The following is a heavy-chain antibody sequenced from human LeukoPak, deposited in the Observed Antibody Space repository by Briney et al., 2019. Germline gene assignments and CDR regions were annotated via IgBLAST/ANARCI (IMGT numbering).Heavy chain of an antibody. V-gene: IGHV1-69*01. CDR1: GGTFSSYA. CDR2: IIPIFGTA. J-gene: IGHJ6*02. CDR3: ARDHCSSTSCYAWGCCYYYYGMDV. Sequence: SVKVSCKASGGTFSSYAISWVRQAPGQGLEWMGGIIPIFGTANYAQKFQGRVTITADESTSTAYMELRSLRSDDTAVYYCARDHCSSTSCYAWGCCYYYYGMDVWGQGTTVTVSS. D-gene: IGHD2-2*01.